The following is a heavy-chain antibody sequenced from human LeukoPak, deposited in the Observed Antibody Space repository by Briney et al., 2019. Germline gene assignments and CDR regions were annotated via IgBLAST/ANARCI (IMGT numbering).Heavy chain of an antibody. Sequence: SETLSLTCGVSGGSITQTNYWTGVRQPPGKGLEWIGEVNLQGSTNYNPSLMGRVAISADKSENHVSLQLTSVTAADTAVYYCAREGGPYRPLDYAGQGTLVTVS. J-gene: IGHJ4*02. CDR1: GGSITQTNY. V-gene: IGHV4-4*02. CDR3: AREGGPYRPLDY. CDR2: VNLQGST.